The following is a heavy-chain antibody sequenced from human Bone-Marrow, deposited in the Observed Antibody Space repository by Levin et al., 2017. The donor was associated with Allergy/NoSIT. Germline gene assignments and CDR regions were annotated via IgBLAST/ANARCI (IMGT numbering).Heavy chain of an antibody. CDR1: GFTFSSYG. CDR3: ASEVGYCSGGSCYSGQILDY. Sequence: LSLTCAASGFTFSSYGMHWVRQAPGKGLEWVAVIWYDGSNKYYADSVKGRFTISRDNSKNTLYLQMNSLRAEDTAVYYCASEVGYCSGGSCYSGQILDYWGQGTLVTVSS. J-gene: IGHJ4*02. V-gene: IGHV3-33*01. CDR2: IWYDGSNK. D-gene: IGHD2-15*01.